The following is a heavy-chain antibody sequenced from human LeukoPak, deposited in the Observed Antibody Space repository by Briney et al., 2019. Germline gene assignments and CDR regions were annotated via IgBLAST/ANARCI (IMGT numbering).Heavy chain of an antibody. V-gene: IGHV3-7*01. CDR3: HSSGWENFDY. Sequence: QAGGSLRLSCAASGFTFSSYWMSWIRQAPGKGLEWVANIKQDGSEKYYVDSVKGRFTISRDNAKNSLYLQMNSLRAEDTAVYYCHSSGWENFDYWGQGTLVTVSS. D-gene: IGHD6-19*01. J-gene: IGHJ4*02. CDR1: GFTFSSYW. CDR2: IKQDGSEK.